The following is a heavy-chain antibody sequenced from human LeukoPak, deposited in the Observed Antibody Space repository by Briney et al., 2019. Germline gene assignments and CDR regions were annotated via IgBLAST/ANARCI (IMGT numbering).Heavy chain of an antibody. J-gene: IGHJ4*01. Sequence: ASVKVSCRASGYPFDNFGLTWVRQAPGQGLEWMGWISAYNGNTHYAQKFRGRLTLTTETSTSTAYLELRSLKSDDTAVYYCARDRVGGDLTGVSLYWGQGTLVTVSS. CDR1: GYPFDNFG. V-gene: IGHV1-18*01. D-gene: IGHD4-17*01. CDR2: ISAYNGNT. CDR3: ARDRVGGDLTGVSLY.